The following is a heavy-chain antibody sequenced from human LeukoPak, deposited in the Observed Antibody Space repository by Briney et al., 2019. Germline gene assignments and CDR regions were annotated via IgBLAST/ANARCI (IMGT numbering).Heavy chain of an antibody. J-gene: IGHJ4*02. CDR2: ISSDGSSA. Sequence: GGSLRLSCAASGFTFSNYWMHWVRHAPGKGLMWASRISSDGSSADYADSVKGRFTISRDNAKNTLYLQMNNLRVEDTAVYYCARRRTIGDYDYWGQGTLVTVSS. D-gene: IGHD3-16*01. CDR1: GFTFSNYW. CDR3: ARRRTIGDYDY. V-gene: IGHV3-74*01.